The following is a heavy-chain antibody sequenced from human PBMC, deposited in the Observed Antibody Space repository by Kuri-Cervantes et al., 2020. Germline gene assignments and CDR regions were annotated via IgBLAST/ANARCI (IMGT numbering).Heavy chain of an antibody. V-gene: IGHV4-61*01. D-gene: IGHD2-21*02. CDR2: TFYRGST. CDR1: GDSVSSSYY. J-gene: IGHJ4*02. CDR3: ARFTDCGGDCPLDY. Sequence: SETLSLTCAVFGDSVSSSYYWGWIRQPPGKGLEWIGYTFYRGSTNYNPSLKSRAAMSLDTSKNQFSLKLRSVTAADTAVYYCARFTDCGGDCPLDYWGQGTPVTVSS.